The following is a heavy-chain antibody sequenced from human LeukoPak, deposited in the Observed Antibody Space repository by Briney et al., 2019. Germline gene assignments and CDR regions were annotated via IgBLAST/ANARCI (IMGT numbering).Heavy chain of an antibody. Sequence: GASVKVSCKASGGTFSSYAISWVRQAPGQGLEWMGGIIPIFGTANYAQKFQGRVTITADESTSTAYMELSSLRSEDTAVYYCARAPGYCSGGSCYSGYYYYGMDVWGKGTTVTVSS. D-gene: IGHD2-15*01. CDR3: ARAPGYCSGGSCYSGYYYYGMDV. CDR1: GGTFSSYA. CDR2: IIPIFGTA. V-gene: IGHV1-69*01. J-gene: IGHJ6*04.